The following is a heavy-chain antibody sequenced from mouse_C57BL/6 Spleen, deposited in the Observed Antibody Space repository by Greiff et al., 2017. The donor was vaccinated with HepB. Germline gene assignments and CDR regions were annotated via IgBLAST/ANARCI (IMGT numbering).Heavy chain of an antibody. J-gene: IGHJ2*01. Sequence: EVQLQQSGPELVKPGASVKISCKASGYTFTDYYMNWVKQSHGKSLEWIGDINPNNGGTSYNQKFKGKATLTVDKSSSTAYMELRSLTSEDSAVYYSARRAYYYGSSYDYDYWGQGTTLTVS. CDR1: GYTFTDYY. CDR2: INPNNGGT. V-gene: IGHV1-26*01. CDR3: ARRAYYYGSSYDYDY. D-gene: IGHD1-1*01.